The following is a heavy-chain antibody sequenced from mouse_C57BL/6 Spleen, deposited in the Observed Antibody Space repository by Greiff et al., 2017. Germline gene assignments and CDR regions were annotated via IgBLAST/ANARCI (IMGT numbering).Heavy chain of an antibody. Sequence: VKLQESGAELVRPGASVTLSCKASGYTFTDYEMHWVKQTPVHGLEWIGAIDPETGGTAYNQKFKGKAILTADKSSSTAYMELRSLTSEDSAVYYCTRWDITTVRDYWGQGTTLTVSS. CDR1: GYTFTDYE. J-gene: IGHJ2*01. CDR3: TRWDITTVRDY. V-gene: IGHV1-15*01. CDR2: IDPETGGT. D-gene: IGHD1-1*01.